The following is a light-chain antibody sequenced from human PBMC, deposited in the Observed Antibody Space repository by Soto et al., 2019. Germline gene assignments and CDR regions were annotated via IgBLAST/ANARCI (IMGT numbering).Light chain of an antibody. CDR1: YDISIS. J-gene: IGKJ2*01. Sequence: IQLTQSPSFLSASVEDRVTITCRASYDISISLAWYQQEPGKPPKLLIYDSSTLQGGVPSRFTGSGSGRKFTLTISCLQFEDFTTYFGQQLSYYPYTFGRGTKLEI. V-gene: IGKV1-9*01. CDR3: QQLSYYPYT. CDR2: DSS.